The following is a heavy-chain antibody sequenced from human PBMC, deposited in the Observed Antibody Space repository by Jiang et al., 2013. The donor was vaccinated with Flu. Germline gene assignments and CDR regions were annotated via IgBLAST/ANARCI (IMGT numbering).Heavy chain of an antibody. CDR3: ARGGETGGLVYSSSFWF. CDR2: IYYSGST. D-gene: IGHD6-6*01. J-gene: IGHJ5*01. V-gene: IGHV4-39*01. Sequence: GSGLVKPSETLSLTCTVSGGSISSSSYYWGWIRQPPGKGLEWIGSIYYSGSTYYNPSLKSRVTISVDTSKNQFSLKLSSVTAADTAVYYCARGGETGGLVYSSSFWF. CDR1: GGSISSSSYY.